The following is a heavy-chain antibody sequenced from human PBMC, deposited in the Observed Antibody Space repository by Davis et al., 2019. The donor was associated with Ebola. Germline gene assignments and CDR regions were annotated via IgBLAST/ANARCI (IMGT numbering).Heavy chain of an antibody. V-gene: IGHV1-2*06. D-gene: IGHD5-24*01. Sequence: ASVKVSCKASGYTFTGYYMHWVRQAPGQGLEWMGRINPNSGDANYARKFQARVTLTRDTSISTAYMELSRLRSDDTAVYYCARGLGIVLSLTATSDFDYWGQGTLVTVSS. CDR1: GYTFTGYY. CDR3: ARGLGIVLSLTATSDFDY. J-gene: IGHJ4*02. CDR2: INPNSGDA.